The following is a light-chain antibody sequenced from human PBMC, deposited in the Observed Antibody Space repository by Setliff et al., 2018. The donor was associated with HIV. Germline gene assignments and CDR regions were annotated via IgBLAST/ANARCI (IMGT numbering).Light chain of an antibody. CDR3: SSYAITNTLP. V-gene: IGLV2-14*01. CDR1: SSDVGGYSR. Sequence: QSALTQPASVSGSPGQSITTACTGTSSDVGGYSRVSWYQQHPGKAPKLIIYEVRNRPSGVSNRFSSSKSGNTASLTISGLRAEDEADYYCSSYAITNTLPFGTGTKVTVL. CDR2: EVR. J-gene: IGLJ1*01.